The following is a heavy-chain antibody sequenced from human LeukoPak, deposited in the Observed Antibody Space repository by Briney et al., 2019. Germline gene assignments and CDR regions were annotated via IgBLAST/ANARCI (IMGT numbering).Heavy chain of an antibody. D-gene: IGHD6-13*01. CDR1: VGSISSGNYY. CDR3: ARDWGIAAATPYYFDH. V-gene: IGHV4-61*09. Sequence: SQTLSLTCTVSVGSISSGNYYYSWIRQSAGKGMEWIGNIYMSGSTRYNPSLMSRVAMSVDTSKNQFSLKISSATAADAAVYYCARDWGIAAATPYYFDHWGQGILVTVSS. CDR2: IYMSGST. J-gene: IGHJ4*02.